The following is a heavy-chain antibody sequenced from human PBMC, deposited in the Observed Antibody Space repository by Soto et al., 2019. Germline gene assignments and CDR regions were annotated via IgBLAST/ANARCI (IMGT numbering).Heavy chain of an antibody. CDR1: GFTFSNYY. V-gene: IGHV3-11*01. CDR2: ISSSFLTI. CDR3: ARVSAPGWNVNGRDYFDY. J-gene: IGHJ4*02. Sequence: GGSLRLSCAASGFTFSNYYMSWIRQAPGKGLEWVSDISSSFLTIHYAESVKGRFTISRDNAKNSLFLQMNSLSAEDTAVYYCARVSAPGWNVNGRDYFDYWGQGALVTVSS. D-gene: IGHD1-1*01.